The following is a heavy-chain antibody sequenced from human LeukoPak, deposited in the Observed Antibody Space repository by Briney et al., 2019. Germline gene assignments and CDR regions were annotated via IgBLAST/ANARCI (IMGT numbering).Heavy chain of an antibody. CDR2: ISSSSTYI. CDR1: GFTFRNYD. J-gene: IGHJ4*02. CDR3: ARDPGYYGTFDY. V-gene: IGHV3-21*01. Sequence: GGSLRLSCAASGFTFRNYDMNWVRQAPGKGLEWVSFISSSSTYIYYADSVKGRFTISRDNAKNSLYLQMNSLRAEDTAVYYCARDPGYYGTFDYWGQGTLVTVST. D-gene: IGHD3-3*01.